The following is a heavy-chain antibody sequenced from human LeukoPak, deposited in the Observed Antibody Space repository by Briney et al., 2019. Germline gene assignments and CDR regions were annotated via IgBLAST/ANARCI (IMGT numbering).Heavy chain of an antibody. D-gene: IGHD3-3*01. J-gene: IGHJ3*02. CDR1: GFTFSSYW. CDR3: ASYDFWSGYYTDAFDI. CDR2: IKQDGSEK. V-gene: IGHV3-7*01. Sequence: GGSLRLSCAASGFTFSSYWMSWVRQAPGKGLEWVANIKQDGSEKYYVDSVKGRFTISRDNAKNSLYLQMNSLRAEDTAVYYCASYDFWSGYYTDAFDIWGQGTMVTVSS.